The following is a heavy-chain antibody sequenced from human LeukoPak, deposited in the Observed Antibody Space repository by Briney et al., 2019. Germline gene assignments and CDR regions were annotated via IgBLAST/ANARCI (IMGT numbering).Heavy chain of an antibody. CDR1: GYTFTNYA. V-gene: IGHV1-3*04. D-gene: IGHD3-16*02. Sequence: GASVKVSCKPSGYTFTNYAIHWVRQAPGQGLEWMGRISTGDGDTKYSQKFQGRVTITRDTSASTAYMDLRSLRSEDTAIYYCARDRYFPTPGTNDLYYYYYGMDIWGQGTTVTVSS. CDR3: ARDRYFPTPGTNDLYYYYYGMDI. CDR2: ISTGDGDT. J-gene: IGHJ6*02.